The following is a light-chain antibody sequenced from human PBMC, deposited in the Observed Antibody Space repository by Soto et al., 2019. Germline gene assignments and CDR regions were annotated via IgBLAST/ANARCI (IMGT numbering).Light chain of an antibody. CDR2: DVF. CDR1: SRDVCGYDS. J-gene: IGLJ1*01. CDR3: NSYAGGTYV. Sequence: QSALTQPPSASGSPGQSVTISCTGTSRDVCGYDSVSWYQQHPGKAPKLMIYDVFKRPSRVPDRFSGSKSGNTASLTVSGLQAEDEADYYCNSYAGGTYVFGTGTKLTVL. V-gene: IGLV2-8*01.